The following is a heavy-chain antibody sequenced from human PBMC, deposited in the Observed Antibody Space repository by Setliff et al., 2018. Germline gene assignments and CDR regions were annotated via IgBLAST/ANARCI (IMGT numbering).Heavy chain of an antibody. Sequence: GGSLRLSCAASGFTFSASTMNWARQAPGKGLEWVSSISGSSSNFIYYADSVKGRFTISRDNAKNSLFLQMDNLRAEDTAVYYCATSGGRYFDYWGQGTLVTVSS. CDR2: ISGSSSNFI. CDR3: ATSGGRYFDY. V-gene: IGHV3-21*04. CDR1: GFTFSAST. D-gene: IGHD1-26*01. J-gene: IGHJ4*02.